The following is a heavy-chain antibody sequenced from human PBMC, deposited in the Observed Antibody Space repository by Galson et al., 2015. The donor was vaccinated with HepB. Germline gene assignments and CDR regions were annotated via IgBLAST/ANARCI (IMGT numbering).Heavy chain of an antibody. Sequence: SLRLSCAASGFTFSSYSMNWVRQAPGKGLEWVSYISSSSSTIYYADSVKGRFTISRDNAKNSLYLQMNSLRDEDTAVYYCAREVDYDSSGYYYSNWYFDLWGRGTLVTVSS. CDR2: ISSSSSTI. CDR3: AREVDYDSSGYYYSNWYFDL. J-gene: IGHJ2*01. D-gene: IGHD3-22*01. CDR1: GFTFSSYS. V-gene: IGHV3-48*02.